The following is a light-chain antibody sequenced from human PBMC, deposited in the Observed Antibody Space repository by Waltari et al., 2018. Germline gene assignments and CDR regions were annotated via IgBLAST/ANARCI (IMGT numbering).Light chain of an antibody. CDR1: QSVSSN. Sequence: EIVMTQSPATLSVSPGERATLSCRASQSVSSNLAWYQQKPGQAPRPLIYGASTRATGIPARFSGSGSGTDFTLTISSLQSEDFAVYYCQQYNNWPPGTFGPGTKVDIK. CDR3: QQYNNWPPGT. V-gene: IGKV3-15*01. CDR2: GAS. J-gene: IGKJ3*01.